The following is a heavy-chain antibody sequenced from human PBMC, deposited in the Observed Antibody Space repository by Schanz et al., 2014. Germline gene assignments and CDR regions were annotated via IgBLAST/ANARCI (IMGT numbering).Heavy chain of an antibody. CDR1: GFLFNDYY. J-gene: IGHJ6*02. V-gene: IGHV3-11*01. CDR3: ARGNYGMDV. CDR2: ISRDGTTS. Sequence: VQLVESGGGLVKPGGSLSLSCAASGFLFNDYYMNWIRQAPGKGLEWLSYISRDGTTSYYADSVRGRFTISRDNAKNSLFXQMXXXXAEDTAKYYCARGNYGMDVWGQGTTVTVSS.